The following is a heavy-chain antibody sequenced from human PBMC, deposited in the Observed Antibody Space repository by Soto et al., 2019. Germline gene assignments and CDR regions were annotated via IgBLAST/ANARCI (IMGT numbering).Heavy chain of an antibody. CDR2: INHSGST. J-gene: IGHJ4*02. Sequence: SETLSLTCAVYGGSFSGYYWSWIRQPPGKGLEWIGEINHSGSTNYNPSLKSRVTISVDPSKNQFSLKLSSVTAADTAVYYCARGYSNETNFDYWGQGTLVTVSS. CDR3: ARGYSNETNFDY. D-gene: IGHD4-4*01. V-gene: IGHV4-34*01. CDR1: GGSFSGYY.